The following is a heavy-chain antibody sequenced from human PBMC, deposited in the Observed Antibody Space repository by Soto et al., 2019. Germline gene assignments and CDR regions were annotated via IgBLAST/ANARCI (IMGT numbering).Heavy chain of an antibody. CDR2: IGGSGGIT. D-gene: IGHD3-10*01. CDR3: AKDYGSGSRLFDC. V-gene: IGHV3-23*01. J-gene: IGHJ4*02. CDR1: GLTFSSYA. Sequence: LRLSCAASGLTFSSYAMSWVRQAPGKGLEWVSAIGGSGGITYYADSVKGRFTISRDNSKNTLYLQMNSLRAEDTAVYYCAKDYGSGSRLFDCWGQGTLVTVSS.